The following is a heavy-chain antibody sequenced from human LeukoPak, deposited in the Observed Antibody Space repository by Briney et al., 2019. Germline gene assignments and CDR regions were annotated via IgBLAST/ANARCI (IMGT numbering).Heavy chain of an antibody. CDR1: GFTFSNYA. CDR3: AELGITMIGGV. CDR2: ITSDGKT. D-gene: IGHD3-10*02. Sequence: GGSLRLSCAASGFTFSNYAMNWVRQAPGKGLEWVSIITSDGKTYYADSVKGRFTISRDNSKNTLYLQMNSLRAEDTAVYYCAELGITMIGGVWGKGTTVTISS. J-gene: IGHJ6*04. V-gene: IGHV3-23*01.